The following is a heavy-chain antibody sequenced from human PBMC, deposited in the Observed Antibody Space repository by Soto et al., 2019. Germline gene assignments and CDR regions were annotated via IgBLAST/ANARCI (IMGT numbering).Heavy chain of an antibody. V-gene: IGHV3-33*01. D-gene: IGHD6-13*01. Sequence: GGSLRLSCAASGFTFSSYGMHWVRQAPGKGLEWVAVIWYDGSNKYYADSVKGRFTISRDNSKNTLYLQMNSLRAEDTAVYYCARDSDGAAAGTGSFDYWGQGTLVTVSS. CDR1: GFTFSSYG. CDR2: IWYDGSNK. CDR3: ARDSDGAAAGTGSFDY. J-gene: IGHJ4*02.